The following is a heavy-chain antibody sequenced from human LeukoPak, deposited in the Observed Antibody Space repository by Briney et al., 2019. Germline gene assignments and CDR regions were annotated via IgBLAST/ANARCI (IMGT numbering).Heavy chain of an antibody. CDR2: IKSKTDGGTT. V-gene: IGHV3-15*01. Sequence: GGSLRLSCAASGFTFSNAWMSWVRQAPGKGLEWVGRIKSKTDGGTTDYAAPVKGRFTISRDDSKNTLYLQMNGLKTEDTAVYYCTTDRYYDSSGYYYPFDYWGQGTLVTVSS. D-gene: IGHD3-22*01. CDR3: TTDRYYDSSGYYYPFDY. CDR1: GFTFSNAW. J-gene: IGHJ4*02.